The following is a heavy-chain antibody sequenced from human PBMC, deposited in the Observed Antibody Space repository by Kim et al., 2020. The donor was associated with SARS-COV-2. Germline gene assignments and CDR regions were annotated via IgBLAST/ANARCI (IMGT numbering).Heavy chain of an antibody. CDR3: AKDRPWGLRFLVWLYGMDV. Sequence: GGSLRLSCAASGFTFSSYAMSWVRQAPGKGLEWVSAISGSGGSTYYAASVKGRFTISRDNSKNTVYLQMNSLRAEDTAVNYCAKDRPWGLRFLVWLYGMDVCGQGTTVTVSS. D-gene: IGHD3-3*01. CDR1: GFTFSSYA. V-gene: IGHV3-23*01. CDR2: ISGSGGST. J-gene: IGHJ6*02.